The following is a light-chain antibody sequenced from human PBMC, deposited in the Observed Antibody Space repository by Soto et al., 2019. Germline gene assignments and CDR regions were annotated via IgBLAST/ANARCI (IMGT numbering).Light chain of an antibody. CDR3: QQRSNWPWT. CDR2: GAS. Sequence: EIAMTQPPATLSVSPGERATLTCRASQSISTILAWYQQKPGQAPRLLIYGASTRATGIPARFSGSGSGTDFTLTISSLEPEDFAVYYCQQRSNWPWTFGQGTKVDIK. J-gene: IGKJ1*01. CDR1: QSISTI. V-gene: IGKV3-15*01.